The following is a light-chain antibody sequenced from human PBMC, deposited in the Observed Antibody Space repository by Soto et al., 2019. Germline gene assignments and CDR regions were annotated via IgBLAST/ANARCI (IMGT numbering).Light chain of an antibody. Sequence: QSPATLPVSPGERATLSCRASQSVGTNVAWYQKKPGQGPRLLMYDASKRATGIPARFSGSGSGTDFTLTISSLEPEDFAVYYCQQRSNWPTFGQGTKV. CDR2: DAS. V-gene: IGKV3-11*01. J-gene: IGKJ1*01. CDR1: QSVGTN. CDR3: QQRSNWPT.